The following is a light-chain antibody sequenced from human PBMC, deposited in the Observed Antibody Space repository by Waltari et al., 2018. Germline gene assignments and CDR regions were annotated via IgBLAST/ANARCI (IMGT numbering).Light chain of an antibody. CDR2: DVS. J-gene: IGLJ1*01. CDR3: NSYTSSSTLV. V-gene: IGLV2-14*03. CDR1: SPDIGGYTY. Sequence: QSALTQPASVSGSPGQSITISCAGASPDIGGYTYVSWYQQHPGKAPKLMIYDVSNRPSGVSNRFSGSKSGNTASLTISGLQSEDEAYYYCNSYTSSSTLVFGTGTEVTVL.